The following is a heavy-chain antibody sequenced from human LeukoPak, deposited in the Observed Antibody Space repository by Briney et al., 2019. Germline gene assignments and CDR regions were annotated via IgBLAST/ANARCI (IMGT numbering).Heavy chain of an antibody. D-gene: IGHD6-19*01. Sequence: AGGSLRLSCSAPGFTFSDYEMNWVRQAPGKGLDWVSFISSSGSTTDYADSVKGRFTISRDNGKNSLYLQMNSLRAEDTAIYYCARGTFSMYSSGWYVGDWGQGTLVTVSS. CDR3: ARGTFSMYSSGWYVGD. J-gene: IGHJ4*02. CDR2: ISSSGSTT. CDR1: GFTFSDYE. V-gene: IGHV3-48*03.